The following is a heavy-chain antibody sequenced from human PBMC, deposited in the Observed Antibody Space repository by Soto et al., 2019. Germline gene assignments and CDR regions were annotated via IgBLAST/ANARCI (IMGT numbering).Heavy chain of an antibody. Sequence: PSETLSLTCAVYGGSFSGYYWSWISQPPGKGLEWIGEINHSGSTNYNPSLKSRVTISVDTSKNQFSLKLSSVTAADTAVYYCARIFWTWMEVAFDIWGQGTMVTVSS. D-gene: IGHD3-9*01. CDR3: ARIFWTWMEVAFDI. CDR1: GGSFSGYY. J-gene: IGHJ3*02. V-gene: IGHV4-34*01. CDR2: INHSGST.